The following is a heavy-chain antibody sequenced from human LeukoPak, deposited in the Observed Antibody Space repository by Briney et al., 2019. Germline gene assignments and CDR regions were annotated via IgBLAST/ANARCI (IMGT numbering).Heavy chain of an antibody. CDR2: IYYHGST. V-gene: IGHV4-61*01. J-gene: IGHJ4*02. Sequence: SETLSLTCTVSGDPISGYSNYKWSWIRQPPGKGLEWIGYIYYHGSTNYNPSLKSRVTFSVDTSKNRFSLKLTSVTAADTAVYYCAREYSAFDYWGQGTLVTVSS. D-gene: IGHD6-13*01. CDR1: GDPISGYSNYK. CDR3: AREYSAFDY.